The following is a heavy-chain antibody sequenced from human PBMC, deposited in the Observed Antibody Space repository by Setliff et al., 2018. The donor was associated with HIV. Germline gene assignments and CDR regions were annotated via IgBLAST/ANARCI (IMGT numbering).Heavy chain of an antibody. J-gene: IGHJ3*02. V-gene: IGHV4-4*07. D-gene: IGHD2-15*01. CDR1: GGSISSYY. Sequence: PSETLSLTCTVSGGSISSYYWSWIRQPAGKGLEWIGRIYSSGSTNYSPPLNSRVTMSVDTSKNQFSLGLSSVTAADTAVYYCARVGLYCSGGSCYSSAFDIWGQGTMVTVSS. CDR2: IYSSGST. CDR3: ARVGLYCSGGSCYSSAFDI.